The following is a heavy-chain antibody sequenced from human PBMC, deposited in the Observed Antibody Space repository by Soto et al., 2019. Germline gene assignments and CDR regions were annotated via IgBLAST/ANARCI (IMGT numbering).Heavy chain of an antibody. Sequence: SETLSLTCTVSGGSIGSGGYYWSWIRQHPGKGLEWIGYIYYSGSTYYNPSLKSRVIISVDTSKNQFSLKLSSVTAADTAVYYCARGSTVAAILFDYWGQGTLVTVSS. CDR2: IYYSGST. J-gene: IGHJ4*02. CDR3: ARGSTVAAILFDY. D-gene: IGHD2-15*01. CDR1: GGSIGSGGYY. V-gene: IGHV4-31*03.